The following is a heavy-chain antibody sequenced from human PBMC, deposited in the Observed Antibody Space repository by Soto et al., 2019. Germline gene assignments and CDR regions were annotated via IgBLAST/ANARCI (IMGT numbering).Heavy chain of an antibody. CDR1: GFTFSNYA. D-gene: IGHD3-3*01. CDR3: ANQRYYDFWSGYYEDWFDP. V-gene: IGHV3-23*01. CDR2: ISGSGGST. J-gene: IGHJ5*02. Sequence: EVQLLESGGGLVQPGGSLRLSCAASGFTFSNYAMSWVRQAPGKGLEWVSAISGSGGSTSYADAVKGRSTISRDNSKNTLYLQMNSLRAEDTAIYYCANQRYYDFWSGYYEDWFDPWGQGTLVTVSS.